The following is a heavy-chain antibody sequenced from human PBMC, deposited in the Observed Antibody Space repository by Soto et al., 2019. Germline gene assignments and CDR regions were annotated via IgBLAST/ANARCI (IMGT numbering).Heavy chain of an antibody. CDR2: IYYRGST. J-gene: IGHJ2*01. Sequence: QVQLQESGPGLVKPSETLSLTCTVSGGSISSYYWSWIRQPPGKGLEWIGYIYYRGSTNYNPSLKSRVHISVDTSKNQFSLKLSSVTAADTAMYYCARFNWYFDLWGRGTLVTVSS. V-gene: IGHV4-59*01. CDR1: GGSISSYY. CDR3: ARFNWYFDL.